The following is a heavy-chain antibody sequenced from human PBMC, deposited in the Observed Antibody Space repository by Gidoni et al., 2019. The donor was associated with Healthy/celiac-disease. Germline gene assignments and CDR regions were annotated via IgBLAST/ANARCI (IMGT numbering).Heavy chain of an antibody. V-gene: IGHV3-23*01. CDR2: ISGSGGST. D-gene: IGHD6-13*01. J-gene: IGHJ4*02. CDR1: GFTFSSDA. Sequence: EVQLLESGGGLVQPGGSLRLSCAAPGFTFSSDAMSWVRQAPGKGLEWVSAISGSGGSTYYADSVKGRFTISRDNSKNTLYLQMNSLRAEDTAVYYCAKAAIAARGGGYFDYWGQGTLVTVSS. CDR3: AKAAIAARGGGYFDY.